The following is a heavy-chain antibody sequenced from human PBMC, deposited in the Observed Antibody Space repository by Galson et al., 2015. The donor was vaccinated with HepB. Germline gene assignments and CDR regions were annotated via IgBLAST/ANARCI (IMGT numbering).Heavy chain of an antibody. J-gene: IGHJ4*02. CDR2: ISGSGDIT. D-gene: IGHD5-24*01. CDR1: GFTFSGYH. V-gene: IGHV3-23*01. Sequence: SLRLSCAASGFTFSGYHMNWVRQAPGKGLEWVSGISGSGDITYYADSVKGRFTISRDNSKNTLSMQMNSLRPEDTAVYYCAKFVDGYDWFYFDDWGQGTLVAVSS. CDR3: AKFVDGYDWFYFDD.